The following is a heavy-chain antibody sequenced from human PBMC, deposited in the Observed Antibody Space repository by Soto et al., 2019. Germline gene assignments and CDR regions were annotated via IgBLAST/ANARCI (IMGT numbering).Heavy chain of an antibody. Sequence: TGGSLRLSCGASGFTFSSYAMSWVRQAPGKGLEWVSVMSGSGGSTYYADSVKGRFTISRDNSKNTLYLQMNSLRAEDTAVYYCARAFWTVAGTRYFDYWGQGTLVTVSS. CDR3: ARAFWTVAGTRYFDY. V-gene: IGHV3-23*01. CDR2: MSGSGGST. J-gene: IGHJ4*02. CDR1: GFTFSSYA. D-gene: IGHD6-19*01.